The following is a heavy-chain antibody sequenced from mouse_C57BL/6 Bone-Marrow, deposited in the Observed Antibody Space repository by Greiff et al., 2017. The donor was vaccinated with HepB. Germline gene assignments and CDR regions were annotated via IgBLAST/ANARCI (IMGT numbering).Heavy chain of an antibody. J-gene: IGHJ4*01. Sequence: AQLQQSGAELVRPGASVKLSCTASGFNIKDDYMHWVKQRPEQGLEWIGWIDPENGDTEYASKFQGKATITADTSSNTAYLQLSSLTSEDTAVYYCTTDAMDYWGQGTSVTVSS. CDR3: TTDAMDY. V-gene: IGHV14-4*01. CDR2: IDPENGDT. CDR1: GFNIKDDY.